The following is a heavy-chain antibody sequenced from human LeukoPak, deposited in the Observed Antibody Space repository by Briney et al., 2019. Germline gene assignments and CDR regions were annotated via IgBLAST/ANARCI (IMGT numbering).Heavy chain of an antibody. V-gene: IGHV4-4*07. J-gene: IGHJ3*02. Sequence: SETLSLTCTVSGGSISSYYWSWIRQPAGKGLEWIGRIYTSGSTNYNPSLKSRVTMSVDTSKNQFSLKLSSVTAADTAVYYCARDHRWYYDSSGYRPTDAFDIWGQGTMVTVSS. CDR2: IYTSGST. CDR3: ARDHRWYYDSSGYRPTDAFDI. CDR1: GGSISSYY. D-gene: IGHD3-22*01.